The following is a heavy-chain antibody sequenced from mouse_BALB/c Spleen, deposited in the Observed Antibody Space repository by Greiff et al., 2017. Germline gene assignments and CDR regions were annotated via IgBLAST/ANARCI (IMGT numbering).Heavy chain of an antibody. Sequence: EVQLVESGGGLVKPGGSLKLSCAASGFTFSSYAMSWVRQSPEKRLEWVAEISSGGSYTYYPDTVTGRFTISRDNAKNTLYLEMSSLRSEDTAMYYCARRDGNYYAMDYWGQGTSVTVSS. V-gene: IGHV5-9-4*01. D-gene: IGHD2-1*01. J-gene: IGHJ4*01. CDR3: ARRDGNYYAMDY. CDR2: ISSGGSYT. CDR1: GFTFSSYA.